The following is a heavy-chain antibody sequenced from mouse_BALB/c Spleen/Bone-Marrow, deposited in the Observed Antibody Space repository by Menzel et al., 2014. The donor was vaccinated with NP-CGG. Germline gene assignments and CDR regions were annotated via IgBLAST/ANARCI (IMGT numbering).Heavy chain of an antibody. Sequence: EVQLQQSGPELVKPGASVKISCKASGYSFTGYYMHWVKQSHVKSLEWIGRINPYNGATSYNQNFKDKASLTVDKSSSTAFMELHSLTSEDSAIYFCSRGYGNYDFWYFGVSGAGTTVTVSS. CDR3: SRGYGNYDFWYFGV. D-gene: IGHD2-10*02. V-gene: IGHV1-31*01. J-gene: IGHJ1*01. CDR2: INPYNGAT. CDR1: GYSFTGYY.